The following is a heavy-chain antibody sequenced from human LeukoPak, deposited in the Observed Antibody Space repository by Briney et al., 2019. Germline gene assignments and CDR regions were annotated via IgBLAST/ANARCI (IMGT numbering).Heavy chain of an antibody. Sequence: SETLSLTCTVSGGSMSSSSYYWGWIRQPPGKGLEWIGSMYYSGSTYYNPSLKSRVTISVDTSKNQFSLKLSSVTAADTAVYYCARGLLYTVSGSPLGYWGQGTLVTVSS. J-gene: IGHJ4*02. CDR3: ARGLLYTVSGSPLGY. D-gene: IGHD1-26*01. V-gene: IGHV4-39*07. CDR2: MYYSGST. CDR1: GGSMSSSSYY.